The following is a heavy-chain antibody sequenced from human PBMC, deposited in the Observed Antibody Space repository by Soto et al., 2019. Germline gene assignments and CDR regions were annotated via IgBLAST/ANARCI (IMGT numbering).Heavy chain of an antibody. Sequence: GGSLRLSCAASGFTFSSYAMSWVRQAPGKGLEWVSAISGSGGSTYYADSVKGRFTISRDNSKNTLYLQMNSLRAEDTAVYYCAKSRALVNYYDSSGPYYYFDYWGQGTLVTVSS. J-gene: IGHJ4*02. CDR1: GFTFSSYA. V-gene: IGHV3-23*01. D-gene: IGHD3-22*01. CDR3: AKSRALVNYYDSSGPYYYFDY. CDR2: ISGSGGST.